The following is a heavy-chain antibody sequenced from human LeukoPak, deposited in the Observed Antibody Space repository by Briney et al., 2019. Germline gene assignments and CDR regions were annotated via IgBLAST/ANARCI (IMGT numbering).Heavy chain of an antibody. CDR3: ARGGKATVVTM. D-gene: IGHD4-23*01. CDR2: IYSSGSN. V-gene: IGHV4-4*07. J-gene: IGHJ4*02. Sequence: PSETLSLTCTVSGGSINSYYWSWIRQPAGKGLEWIGRIYSSGSNNYNPSLKSRVSMSVDTSKNQLSLKLTSVTAADTAVYYCARGGKATVVTMWGQGILVTVSS. CDR1: GGSINSYY.